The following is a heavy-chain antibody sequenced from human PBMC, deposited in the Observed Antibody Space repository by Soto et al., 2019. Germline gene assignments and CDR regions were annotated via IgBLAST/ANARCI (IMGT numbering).Heavy chain of an antibody. V-gene: IGHV1-69*08. CDR2: IIPILSTA. CDR3: ARDLSIGSVYSGHDAIDN. J-gene: IGHJ4*02. CDR1: GGTFSTST. Sequence: QVQLVQSGAEVKKPGSSVKVSCKASGGTFSTSTFTWVRQAPGQGLEWMGRIIPILSTADYAHQFQGTVTITADEATSTVYMELISLRSQDTGVYYCARDLSIGSVYSGHDAIDNWGQGTLVTVSS. D-gene: IGHD5-12*01.